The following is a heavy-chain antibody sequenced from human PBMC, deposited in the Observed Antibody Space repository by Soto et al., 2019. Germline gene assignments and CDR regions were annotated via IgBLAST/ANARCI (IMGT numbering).Heavy chain of an antibody. D-gene: IGHD2-2*01. Sequence: PSQTLSLTCVISGDSISSNTAVWNWIRQSPSRGLEWLGRILYRSSWSYDYAESVRSRITISPDISKNQFSLQLNSVTPEDTAVYYCARESCGYCSSTSPDAFDIWGQGTMVTVSS. J-gene: IGHJ3*02. CDR2: ILYRSSWSY. CDR3: ARESCGYCSSTSPDAFDI. V-gene: IGHV6-1*01. CDR1: GDSISSNTAV.